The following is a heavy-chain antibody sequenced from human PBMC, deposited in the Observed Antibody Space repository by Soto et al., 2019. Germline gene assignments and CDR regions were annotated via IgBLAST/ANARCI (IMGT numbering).Heavy chain of an antibody. V-gene: IGHV4-59*01. CDR2: TYHSADT. D-gene: IGHD1-26*01. J-gene: IGHJ4*02. CDR1: GVPISSNF. CDR3: AGSRKWGGTVDY. Sequence: PSETLSLTSTVSGVPISSNFWSWIRQPPGEWLEWIGCTYHSADTKYSPFLKNRATISTDPAKKLFSLRRGSVTAADTALYYYAGSRKWGGTVDYWGQGAMVTVSS.